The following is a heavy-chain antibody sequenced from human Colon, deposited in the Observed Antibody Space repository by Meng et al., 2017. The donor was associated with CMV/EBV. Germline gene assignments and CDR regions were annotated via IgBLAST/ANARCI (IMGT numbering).Heavy chain of an antibody. D-gene: IGHD1-26*01. CDR3: ARRELLGARSYYYAMDV. Sequence: GESLKISCAASGFSFTDYYMTWIRQAPGKGLEWVAYISTSGVTIYYADSVRGRLTISRDNAKKSLYLQMNSLRAEDTAVYYCARRELLGARSYYYAMDVWGQGTTVTVSS. CDR2: ISTSGVTI. CDR1: GFSFTDYY. V-gene: IGHV3-11*01. J-gene: IGHJ6*02.